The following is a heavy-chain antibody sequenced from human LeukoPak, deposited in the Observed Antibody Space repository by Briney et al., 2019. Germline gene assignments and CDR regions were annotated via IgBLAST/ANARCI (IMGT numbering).Heavy chain of an antibody. J-gene: IGHJ4*02. CDR3: ARDLSGWYDY. CDR1: GFTFSGYE. Sequence: PGGSLRLSCAASGFTFSGYEMNWVRQAPGKGLEWVSYISSSGGSIYYADSVKGRFTISRDNAKNSLYLQMNSLRAEDTAVYYCARDLSGWYDYWGQGTLVTVSS. D-gene: IGHD6-19*01. CDR2: ISSSGGSI. V-gene: IGHV3-48*03.